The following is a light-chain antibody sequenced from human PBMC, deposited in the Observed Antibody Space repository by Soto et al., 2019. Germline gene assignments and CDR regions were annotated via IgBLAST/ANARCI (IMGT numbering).Light chain of an antibody. CDR1: SSDFGYFNY. J-gene: IGLJ1*01. CDR2: DVS. CDR3: SSYTSSSILYV. Sequence: QSVLTQPASVSGSPGQSISISCTGTSSDFGYFNYVSWYQQHPGKAPKLMIYDVSNRPSGISNRFSGSKSGNTAPLTISGLQAEDEADYYCSSYTSSSILYVFGTGTKVTVL. V-gene: IGLV2-14*03.